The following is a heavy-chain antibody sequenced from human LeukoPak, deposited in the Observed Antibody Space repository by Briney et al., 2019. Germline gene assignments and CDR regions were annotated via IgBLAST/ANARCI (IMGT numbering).Heavy chain of an antibody. D-gene: IGHD6-19*01. J-gene: IGHJ4*02. CDR3: AKEGSSGWSLDY. CDR1: GFTFSSYG. Sequence: GGSLRLSCAASGFTFSSYGMHWVRQDPGKGLEWVAFIRYDGINKYYADSVKGRFTISRDNSKDTLYLQMSSLRAEDTAVYYCAKEGSSGWSLDYWGQGTLVTVSS. CDR2: IRYDGINK. V-gene: IGHV3-30*02.